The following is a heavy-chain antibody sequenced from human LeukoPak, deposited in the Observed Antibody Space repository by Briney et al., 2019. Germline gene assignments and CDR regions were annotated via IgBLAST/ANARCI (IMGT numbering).Heavy chain of an antibody. J-gene: IGHJ4*02. V-gene: IGHV4-59*01. D-gene: IGHD3-10*01. Sequence: SETLSLTCTVSVGSISSYYWSWIRQPPGKGLEWIGYIYYSGSTNYNPSLKSRVTISVDTSKNQFSLKLSSVTAADTAVYYCARDADYYGSGSFDYWGQGTLVTVSS. CDR1: VGSISSYY. CDR2: IYYSGST. CDR3: ARDADYYGSGSFDY.